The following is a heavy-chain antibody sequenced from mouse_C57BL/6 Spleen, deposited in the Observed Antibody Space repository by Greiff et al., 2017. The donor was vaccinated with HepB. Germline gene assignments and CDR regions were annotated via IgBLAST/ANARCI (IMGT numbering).Heavy chain of an antibody. CDR3: ARPTEYDYDEAMDY. V-gene: IGHV1-4*01. CDR2: INPSSGYT. CDR1: GYTFTSYT. D-gene: IGHD2-4*01. Sequence: VKLVESGAELARPGASVKMSCKASGYTFTSYTMHWVKQRPGQGLEWIGYINPSSGYTKYNQKFKDKATLTADKSSSTAYMQLSSLTSEDSAVYYCARPTEYDYDEAMDYWGQGTSVTVSS. J-gene: IGHJ4*01.